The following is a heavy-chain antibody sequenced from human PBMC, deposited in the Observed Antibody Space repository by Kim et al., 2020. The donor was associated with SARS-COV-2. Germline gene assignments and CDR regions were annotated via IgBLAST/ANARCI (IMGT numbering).Heavy chain of an antibody. Sequence: SETLSHTCTVSGGSISSYYWSWIRQPPGKGLEWIGYIYYSGSTNYNPSLKNRVTISVDTSKNQFSLKLSSVTAADTGVYYCARDVSGSYLSWFDPWGQGT. D-gene: IGHD1-26*01. CDR2: IYYSGST. J-gene: IGHJ5*02. V-gene: IGHV4-59*01. CDR1: GGSISSYY. CDR3: ARDVSGSYLSWFDP.